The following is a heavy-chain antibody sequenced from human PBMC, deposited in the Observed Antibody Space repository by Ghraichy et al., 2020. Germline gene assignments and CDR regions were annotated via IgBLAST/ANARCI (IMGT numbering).Heavy chain of an antibody. D-gene: IGHD6-13*01. CDR3: ARQQQGYDAFDI. Sequence: GESLNISCAASGFTFSSYDMHWVRQATGKGLEWVSAIGTAGDTYYPGSVKGRFTISRENAKNSLYLQMNSLRAGDTAVYYCARQQQGYDAFDIWGQGTMVTVSS. CDR2: IGTAGDT. V-gene: IGHV3-13*01. CDR1: GFTFSSYD. J-gene: IGHJ3*02.